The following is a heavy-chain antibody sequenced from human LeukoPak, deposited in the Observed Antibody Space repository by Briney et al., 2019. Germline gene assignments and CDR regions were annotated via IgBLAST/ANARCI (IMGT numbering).Heavy chain of an antibody. CDR2: IYTSGST. CDR3: ARDWYGSGSLDAFDI. V-gene: IGHV4-4*07. J-gene: IGHJ3*02. CDR1: GGSISSYY. D-gene: IGHD3-10*01. Sequence: SKTLSLTCTVSGGSISSYYWSWIRHPAGKGLELIGRIYTSGSTNYNPSLKSRVTMSVDTSKNQFSLKLSSVTAADTAVYYCARDWYGSGSLDAFDIWGQGTMVTVSS.